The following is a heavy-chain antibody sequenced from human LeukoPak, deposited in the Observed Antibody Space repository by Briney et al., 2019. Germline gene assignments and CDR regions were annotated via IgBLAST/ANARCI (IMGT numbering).Heavy chain of an antibody. CDR1: GGSISSGDYY. J-gene: IGHJ4*02. Sequence: SETLSLTCTVSGGSISSGDYYWSWIRQPPGKGLEWIGHIYYSGSTYYNPSLKSRVTISVDTSKNQFSLKLSSVTAADTAVYYCARGYVEDGPYYFDYWGQGTLVTVSS. CDR3: ARGYVEDGPYYFDY. D-gene: IGHD1-14*01. CDR2: IYYSGST. V-gene: IGHV4-30-4*01.